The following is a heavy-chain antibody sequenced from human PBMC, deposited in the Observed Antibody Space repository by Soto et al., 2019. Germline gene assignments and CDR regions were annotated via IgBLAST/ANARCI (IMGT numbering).Heavy chain of an antibody. V-gene: IGHV4-39*01. D-gene: IGHD1-1*01. CDR2: INYSGNT. J-gene: IGHJ5*02. CDR3: ARHLDTYDWLDP. Sequence: PSETVSLTCAVSGGSISSSDYYWAWIRQPPGKGLEWIGMINYSGNTHYNPYLKSRATQSVDTSNNQFYIRLSSLTAADTAVYYGARHLDTYDWLDPWGQGTLVTVSS. CDR1: GGSISSSDYY.